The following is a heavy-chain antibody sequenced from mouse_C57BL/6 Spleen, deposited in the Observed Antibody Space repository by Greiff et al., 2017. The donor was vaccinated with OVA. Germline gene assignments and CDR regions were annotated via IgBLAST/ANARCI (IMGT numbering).Heavy chain of an antibody. CDR3: TPYYYGSRGNYYAMDY. V-gene: IGHV14-1*01. CDR2: IDPEDGDT. CDR1: GFNIKDYY. D-gene: IGHD1-1*01. Sequence: EVMLVESGAELVRPGASVKLSCTASGFNIKDYYMHWVKQRPEQGLEWIGRIDPEDGDTEYAPKFQGKATLPADPSSNTAYLQLSSLTSEDTAVYYFTPYYYGSRGNYYAMDYWGQGTSVTVSS. J-gene: IGHJ4*01.